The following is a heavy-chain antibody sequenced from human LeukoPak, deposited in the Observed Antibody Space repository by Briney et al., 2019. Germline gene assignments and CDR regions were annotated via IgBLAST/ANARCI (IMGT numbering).Heavy chain of an antibody. D-gene: IGHD3-16*01. CDR1: GGSISSGGYY. V-gene: IGHV4-39*07. CDR3: ASFTPGYFDL. J-gene: IGHJ2*01. Sequence: SETLSLTCAVSGGSISSGGYYWSWIRQPPGKGLEWIGEINHSGSTNYNPSLKSRVTISVDKSKNQFSLKLSSVTAADTPVYYCASFTPGYFDLWGRGTLVTVSS. CDR2: INHSGST.